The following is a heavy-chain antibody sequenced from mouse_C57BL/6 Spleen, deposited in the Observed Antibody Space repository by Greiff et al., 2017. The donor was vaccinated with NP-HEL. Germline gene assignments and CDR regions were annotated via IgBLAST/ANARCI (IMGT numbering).Heavy chain of an antibody. D-gene: IGHD1-1*01. CDR3: ARRINYYGSSYGYFDV. Sequence: VKLQESGAELMKPGASVKLSCKATGYTFTGYWIEWVKQRPGHGLEWIGEILPGSGSTNYNEKFKGKATFTADTSSNTAYMQLSSLTTEDSAIYYCARRINYYGSSYGYFDVWGTGTTVTVSS. J-gene: IGHJ1*03. CDR2: ILPGSGST. CDR1: GYTFTGYW. V-gene: IGHV1-9*01.